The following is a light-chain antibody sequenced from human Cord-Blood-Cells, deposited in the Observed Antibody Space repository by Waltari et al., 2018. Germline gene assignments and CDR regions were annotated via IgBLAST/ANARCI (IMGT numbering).Light chain of an antibody. J-gene: IGLJ2*01. V-gene: IGLV4-69*01. CDR2: LNSDGSH. Sequence: QLVLTQSPSASASLGASVKLTCTLSSGYSSYAIACHQQQPEKGPRYLMKLNSDGSHSKGDGIPDRFSGSSSGAERYLTISSLQSEDEADYYCQTWGTGLVVFGGGTKLTVL. CDR3: QTWGTGLVV. CDR1: SGYSSYA.